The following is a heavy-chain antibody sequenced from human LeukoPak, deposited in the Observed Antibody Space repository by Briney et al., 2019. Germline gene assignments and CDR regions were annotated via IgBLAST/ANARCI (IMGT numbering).Heavy chain of an antibody. CDR1: GFTFSSYA. CDR2: ISGSGGST. V-gene: IGHV3-23*01. CDR3: AKDDYGSERVNYFDY. J-gene: IGHJ4*02. Sequence: GGSLRLSCAASGFTFSSYAMSWVRQAPGKGLEWVSAISGSGGSTYYADSVKGRFTISRDNSKNTLYLQMNSLRAEDTAVYYCAKDDYGSERVNYFDYWGQGTLVAVSS. D-gene: IGHD3-10*01.